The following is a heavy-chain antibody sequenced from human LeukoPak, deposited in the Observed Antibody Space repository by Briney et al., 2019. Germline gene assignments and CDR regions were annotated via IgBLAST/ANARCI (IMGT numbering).Heavy chain of an antibody. D-gene: IGHD4-17*01. CDR2: ISSSGSTI. Sequence: GGSQRLSCAASGFTFSSYEMNWIRQAPGKGLEWVSYISSSGSTIYYADSVKGRFTISRDNAKNSLYLQMNSLRAEDTAVYYCARESDYGDYPLGYWGQGTLVTVSS. CDR3: ARESDYGDYPLGY. CDR1: GFTFSSYE. J-gene: IGHJ4*02. V-gene: IGHV3-48*03.